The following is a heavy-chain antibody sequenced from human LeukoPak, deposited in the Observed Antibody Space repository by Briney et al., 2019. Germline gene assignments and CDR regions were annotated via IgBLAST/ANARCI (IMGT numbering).Heavy chain of an antibody. V-gene: IGHV3-7*03. CDR2: IKQDGSEK. CDR3: ARSLPFTRYFDY. J-gene: IGHJ4*02. CDR1: GFTFSSYS. Sequence: GGSLRLFCLASGFTFSSYSMNWVRQAPGKGLEWVANIKQDGSEKYYVDSVKGRFTISRDNAKNSLYLQMNSLRAEDTALYYCARSLPFTRYFDYWGQGTLVTVSS.